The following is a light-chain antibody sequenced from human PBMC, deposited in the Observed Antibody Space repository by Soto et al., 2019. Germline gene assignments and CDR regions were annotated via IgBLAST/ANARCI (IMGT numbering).Light chain of an antibody. Sequence: QSALTQPASVSGSPGQSITISCTGASSDVGNYNYVSWYQQHPGKAPKLIIYDVSNRPSGVSNRFSGSKSGNTASLTISGLQAEDEADYYCSSYKSSTTLYVFGTGTKV. CDR1: SSDVGNYNY. CDR2: DVS. CDR3: SSYKSSTTLYV. V-gene: IGLV2-14*03. J-gene: IGLJ1*01.